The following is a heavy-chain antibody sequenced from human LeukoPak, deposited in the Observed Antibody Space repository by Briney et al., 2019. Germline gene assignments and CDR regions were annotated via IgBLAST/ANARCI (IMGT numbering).Heavy chain of an antibody. J-gene: IGHJ4*02. D-gene: IGHD2-15*01. Sequence: GASVKVSCKASGGTFSSYAISWVRQAPGQGLEWMGRIIPTLGIANYAQKFQGRVTITADKSTSTAYMELSSLRSEDTAVYYCARDRILGYCSGGSCLYYFDYWGQGTLVTVSS. V-gene: IGHV1-69*04. CDR3: ARDRILGYCSGGSCLYYFDY. CDR2: IIPTLGIA. CDR1: GGTFSSYA.